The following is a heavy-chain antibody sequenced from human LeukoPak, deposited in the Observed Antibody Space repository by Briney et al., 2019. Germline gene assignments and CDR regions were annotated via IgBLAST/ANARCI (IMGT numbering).Heavy chain of an antibody. J-gene: IGHJ4*02. V-gene: IGHV3-53*01. CDR2: IYSGGST. Sequence: GGSLRLSCAAPGFTAISNYMSWVRQPPGRGLEWVSVIYSGGSTYYADSVKGRFTISRDNSKNTLYLQMNSPRAEDTAVYYCARTAYGGWVYWGQGTLVTVSS. CDR1: GFTAISNY. CDR3: ARTAYGGWVY. D-gene: IGHD4-23*01.